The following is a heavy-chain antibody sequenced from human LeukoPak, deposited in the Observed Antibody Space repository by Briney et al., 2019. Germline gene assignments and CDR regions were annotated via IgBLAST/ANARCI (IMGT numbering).Heavy chain of an antibody. D-gene: IGHD3-10*01. CDR3: AKVPRSGSYYIFFDY. Sequence: GGSLRLSCAASGFTFSSYAMSWLRQAPGKGREWVSGISGSGGSTYYADSVKGRFTISRDNSKNTLYLQTNSLRAEDTAVYYCAKVPRSGSYYIFFDYWGQGTLGTVSS. J-gene: IGHJ4*02. V-gene: IGHV3-23*01. CDR2: ISGSGGST. CDR1: GFTFSSYA.